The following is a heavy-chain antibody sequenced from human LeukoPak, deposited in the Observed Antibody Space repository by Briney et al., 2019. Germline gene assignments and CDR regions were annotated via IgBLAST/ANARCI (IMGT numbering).Heavy chain of an antibody. V-gene: IGHV1-69*04. J-gene: IGHJ5*02. D-gene: IGHD4-23*01. Sequence: WSVKVSCKASGGTFSSYAISWVRQAPGQGLEWMGRIIPILGIANYAQKFQGRVTITADKSTSTAYMELSSLRSEDTAVYYCARGSMTTVVTENWFDPWGQGTLVTVSS. CDR1: GGTFSSYA. CDR2: IIPILGIA. CDR3: ARGSMTTVVTENWFDP.